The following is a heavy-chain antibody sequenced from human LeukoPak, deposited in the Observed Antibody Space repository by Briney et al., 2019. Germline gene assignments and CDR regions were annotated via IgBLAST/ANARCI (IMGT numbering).Heavy chain of an antibody. J-gene: IGHJ4*02. V-gene: IGHV4-39*01. D-gene: IGHD2-2*01. CDR2: IYYSGST. CDR3: ARGPTYQPIDF. CDR1: GGSISSSSYY. Sequence: SETLSLTCTVSGGSISSSSYYWGWIRQPPGNGLEWIGRIYYSGSTYYNPSLKSRDTISVDTSKNQFSLKLSSVTAADTAVYYCARGPTYQPIDFWGQGTLVTVSS.